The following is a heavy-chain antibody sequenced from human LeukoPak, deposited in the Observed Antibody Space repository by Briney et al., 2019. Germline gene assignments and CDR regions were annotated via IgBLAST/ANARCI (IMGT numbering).Heavy chain of an antibody. J-gene: IGHJ4*02. CDR3: ARYLNYYGSGRVDY. CDR2: IYYSGST. Sequence: SSQTLSLTCTVSGGSISSGGYYWSWIRQHPGKGLEWIGYIYYSGSTYYNPSLKSRVTISVDTSKNQFSLKLSSVTATDTAVYYCARYLNYYGSGRVDYWGQGTPVTVSS. V-gene: IGHV4-31*03. D-gene: IGHD3-10*01. CDR1: GGSISSGGYY.